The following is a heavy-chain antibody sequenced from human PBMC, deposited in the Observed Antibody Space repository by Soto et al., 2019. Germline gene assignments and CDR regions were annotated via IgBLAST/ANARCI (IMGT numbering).Heavy chain of an antibody. V-gene: IGHV3-23*01. CDR1: GFSFSSYA. D-gene: IGHD3-22*01. J-gene: IGHJ5*02. CDR2: ISGSGGST. Sequence: PEGSLRICCSASGFSFSSYAMSWVRQAPGKGLEWVSAISGSGGSTYYADSVKGRFTISRDNSKNTLYLQMNSLRAEDTAVYYGAKVLWSYYDSSGPNWFDPWGPGA. CDR3: AKVLWSYYDSSGPNWFDP.